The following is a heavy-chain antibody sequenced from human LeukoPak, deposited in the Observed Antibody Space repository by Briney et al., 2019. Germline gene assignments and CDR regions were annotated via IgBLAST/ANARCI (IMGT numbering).Heavy chain of an antibody. CDR1: GFTFSSYA. J-gene: IGHJ4*02. D-gene: IGHD5-12*01. Sequence: GGSLRLSCAASGFTFSSYAMTWVRQAPGKGLEWVSAITAGGDDSYYADSVKGRFAISRDNSKNTFYLQMISLRAEDTAIYYCAKDRRQISVATTFDSWGQGTLVTVSS. CDR3: AKDRRQISVATTFDS. V-gene: IGHV3-23*01. CDR2: ITAGGDDS.